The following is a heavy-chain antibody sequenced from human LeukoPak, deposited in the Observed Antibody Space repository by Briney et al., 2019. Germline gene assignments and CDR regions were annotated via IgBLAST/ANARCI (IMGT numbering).Heavy chain of an antibody. D-gene: IGHD3-3*01. CDR2: IYTSGST. J-gene: IGHJ6*02. CDR3: ARFLPPTRYYYYGMDV. CDR1: GGSISSYY. V-gene: IGHV4-4*07. Sequence: SETLSLTCTASGGSISSYYWSWIRQPAGKGLEWIGRIYTSGSTNYNPSLKSRVTMSVDTSKNQFSLKLSSVTAADTAVYYCARFLPPTRYYYYGMDVWGQGTTVTVSS.